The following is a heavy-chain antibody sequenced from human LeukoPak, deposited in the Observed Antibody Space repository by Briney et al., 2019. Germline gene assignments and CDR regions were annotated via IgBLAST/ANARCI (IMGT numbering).Heavy chain of an antibody. CDR3: ARDRLDFWSGYYIGDYYYYMDV. CDR1: GFTFSSYS. D-gene: IGHD3-3*01. Sequence: GGSLRLSCAASGFTFSSYSTNWVRQAPGKGLEWVSSISSSSSYIYYADSVKGRFTISRDNAKNSLYLQMNSLRAEDTAVYYCARDRLDFWSGYYIGDYYYYMDVWGKGTTVTVSS. J-gene: IGHJ6*03. CDR2: ISSSSSYI. V-gene: IGHV3-21*01.